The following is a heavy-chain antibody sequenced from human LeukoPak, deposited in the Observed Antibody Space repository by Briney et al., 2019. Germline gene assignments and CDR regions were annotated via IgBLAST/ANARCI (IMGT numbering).Heavy chain of an antibody. V-gene: IGHV1-46*01. D-gene: IGHD6-6*01. CDR1: GYTFTSYY. J-gene: IGHJ6*03. CDR3: ARGAYSSSYYYYYMDV. CDR2: INPSGGST. Sequence: ASVKVSCKASGYTFTSYYMHWVRQAPGQGLEWMGIINPSGGSTSYAQKFQGRVTMTRDTSISTAYMELSRLRSDDTAVYYCARGAYSSSYYYYYMDVWGKGTTVTVSS.